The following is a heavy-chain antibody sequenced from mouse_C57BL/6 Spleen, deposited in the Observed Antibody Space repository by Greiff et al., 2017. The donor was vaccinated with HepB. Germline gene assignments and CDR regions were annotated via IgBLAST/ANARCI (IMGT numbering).Heavy chain of an antibody. CDR2: ISSGSSTI. D-gene: IGHD2-5*01. Sequence: EVQGVESGGGLVKPGGSLKLSCAASGFTFSDYGMHWVRQAPEKGLEWVAYISSGSSTIYYADTVKGRFTISRDNAKNTLFLQMTSLRSEDTAMFYCARPGYSNYEDYYAMDYWGQGTSVTVAS. J-gene: IGHJ4*01. CDR3: ARPGYSNYEDYYAMDY. CDR1: GFTFSDYG. V-gene: IGHV5-17*01.